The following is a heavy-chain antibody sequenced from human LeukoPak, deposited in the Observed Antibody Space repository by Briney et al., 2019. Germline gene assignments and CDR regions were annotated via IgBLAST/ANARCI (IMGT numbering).Heavy chain of an antibody. CDR2: ISSSGSTI. CDR3: AREDLDYGDPVD. CDR1: GFTFSDYY. Sequence: GGSLRLSCAASGFTFSDYYMSWIRQAPGKGLEWVSFISSSGSTIYYADSVKGRFIVSRDNAKNSLYLQMNSLRAEDTAVYYCAREDLDYGDPVDWGQGTLVTVSS. D-gene: IGHD4-17*01. V-gene: IGHV3-11*04. J-gene: IGHJ4*02.